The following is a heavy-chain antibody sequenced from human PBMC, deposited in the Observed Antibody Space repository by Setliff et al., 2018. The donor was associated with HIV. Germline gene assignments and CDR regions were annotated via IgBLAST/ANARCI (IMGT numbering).Heavy chain of an antibody. CDR3: AATYCRGGGRDCPQMYDY. D-gene: IGHD2-15*01. CDR2: INYSGTT. CDR1: GGSFSGNY. Sequence: PSETLSLTCAIYGGSFSGNYWSWIRQPPGKGLEWIGEINYSGTTNHNPFLKSRVTISVDTSKKQFSLKLNSVTAADSAIYYCAATYCRGGGRDCPQMYDYWGQGSLVTVSS. J-gene: IGHJ4*02. V-gene: IGHV4-34*01.